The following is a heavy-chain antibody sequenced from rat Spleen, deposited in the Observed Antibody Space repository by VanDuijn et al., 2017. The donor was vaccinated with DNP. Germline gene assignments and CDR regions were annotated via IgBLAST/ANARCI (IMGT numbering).Heavy chain of an antibody. CDR1: GFTFNNYW. CDR2: IIYDGSST. Sequence: EVQLVESGGGLVQPGRSLKVSCVASGFTFNNYWMTWTRQVPGKGLEWVASIIYDGSSTYYRDSVKGRFTISRDNAKSTLYLQMDSLRSEDTATYYCARHGYGSYYAMDAWGQGTSVTVSS. J-gene: IGHJ4*01. V-gene: IGHV5-29*01. CDR3: ARHGYGSYYAMDA. D-gene: IGHD1-3*01.